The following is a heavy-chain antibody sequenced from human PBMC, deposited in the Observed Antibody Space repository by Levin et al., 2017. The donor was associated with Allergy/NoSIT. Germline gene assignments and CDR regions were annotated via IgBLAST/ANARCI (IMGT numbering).Heavy chain of an antibody. V-gene: IGHV4-59*01. Sequence: SETLSLTCNVSDGSISNYFWSWVRQPPGKGLQWIGYIYYTGSTKYNPSLNSRVTMSLDTSKNQVSLKLSSVTAADTAVYFCAGYSSGSWGAEYFHHWGQGTLVTVSS. CDR2: IYYTGST. CDR1: DGSISNYF. J-gene: IGHJ1*01. D-gene: IGHD6-19*01. CDR3: AGYSSGSWGAEYFHH.